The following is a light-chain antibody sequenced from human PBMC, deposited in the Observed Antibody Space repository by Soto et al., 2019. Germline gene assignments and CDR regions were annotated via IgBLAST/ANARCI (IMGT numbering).Light chain of an antibody. J-gene: IGLJ1*01. Sequence: QSALTQPASVSGSPGQSITISRTGTSSDVGAYNFVSWYQHYPDKAPKVVIYYVANRPPGVSYRFSASKSGNTASLTLPGPQPEDEADYSCMSFTTSNLFVFGTGTKVT. CDR1: SSDVGAYNF. CDR2: YVA. CDR3: MSFTTSNLFV. V-gene: IGLV2-14*03.